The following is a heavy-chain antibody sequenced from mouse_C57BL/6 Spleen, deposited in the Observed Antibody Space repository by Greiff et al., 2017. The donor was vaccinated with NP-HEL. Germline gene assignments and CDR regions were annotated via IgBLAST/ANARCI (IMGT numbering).Heavy chain of an antibody. CDR3: ARNWDGGYFDY. CDR2: IDPSDSYT. V-gene: IGHV1-69*01. Sequence: QVQLQHPGAELVMPGASVKLSCKASGYTFTSYWMHWVKQRPGQGLEWIGEIDPSDSYTNYNQKFKGKSTLTVDKSSSTAYMQLSSLTSEDSAVYYCARNWDGGYFDYWGQGTTLTVSS. CDR1: GYTFTSYW. J-gene: IGHJ2*01. D-gene: IGHD4-1*01.